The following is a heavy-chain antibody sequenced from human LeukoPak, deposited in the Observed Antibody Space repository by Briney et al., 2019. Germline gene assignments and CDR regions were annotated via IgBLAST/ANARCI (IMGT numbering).Heavy chain of an antibody. CDR2: IYPGDSDT. J-gene: IGHJ4*02. CDR1: GYSFTSYW. V-gene: IGHV5-51*01. Sequence: GESLKISCKGSGYSFTSYWIGWVRPMPGKGLEWMGIIYPGDSDTRYSPSFQGQVTISADKSISTAYLQWSSLKASDTAMYYCARHRGLVSVAGTYFDYWGQGTLVTVSS. CDR3: ARHRGLVSVAGTYFDY. D-gene: IGHD6-19*01.